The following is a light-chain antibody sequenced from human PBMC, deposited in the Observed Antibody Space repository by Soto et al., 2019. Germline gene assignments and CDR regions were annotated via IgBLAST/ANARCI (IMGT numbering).Light chain of an antibody. CDR2: GTS. V-gene: IGKV3-20*01. Sequence: EIVLTQSPGTLSLSPGDRATLSCRASQSVSSSYLAWYQQKPGQAPRLLIYGTSSSATGIPDRFSGSGSGTDFTLTISRLEPEDFAVYSYQQYGSSPFTFGPGTKVDFK. CDR1: QSVSSSY. J-gene: IGKJ3*01. CDR3: QQYGSSPFT.